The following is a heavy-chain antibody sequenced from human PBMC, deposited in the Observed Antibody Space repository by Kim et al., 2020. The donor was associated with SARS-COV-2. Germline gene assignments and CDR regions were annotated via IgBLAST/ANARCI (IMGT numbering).Heavy chain of an antibody. CDR3: ATNRGYSGYDLGY. Sequence: GESLKISCAASGFTFNNAWMSWVRQAPGKGLEWVGRIKSKTDGGTTDYAAPVKGRFTILRDDSRNTLYLQMDSLKTEDTAVYYCATNRGYSGYDLGYWGQGTLVTVPS. V-gene: IGHV3-15*01. CDR1: GFTFNNAW. J-gene: IGHJ4*02. CDR2: IKSKTDGGTT. D-gene: IGHD5-12*01.